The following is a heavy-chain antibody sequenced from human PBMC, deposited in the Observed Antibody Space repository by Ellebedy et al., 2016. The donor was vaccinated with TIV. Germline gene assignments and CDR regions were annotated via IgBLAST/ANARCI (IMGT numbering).Heavy chain of an antibody. J-gene: IGHJ6*02. Sequence: GESLKISCVASGFTVSSTYMSWVRQAPGKGLEWVSVVYSGGGTYYADSVKARFTISRDNSKNTLYLQMNSLRAEDTAVYYCAVEYPWGEGGMDVWGQGTTVTVSS. CDR2: VYSGGGT. V-gene: IGHV3-66*01. CDR1: GFTVSSTY. D-gene: IGHD2-2*01. CDR3: AVEYPWGEGGMDV.